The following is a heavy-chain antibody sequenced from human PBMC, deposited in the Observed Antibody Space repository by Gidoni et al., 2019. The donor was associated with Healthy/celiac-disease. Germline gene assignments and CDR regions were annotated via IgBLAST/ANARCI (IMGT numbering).Heavy chain of an antibody. CDR1: GFTFSSYS. V-gene: IGHV3-23*01. CDR3: AKDWTIKINWYFDL. CDR2: ISGSGGST. J-gene: IGHJ2*01. Sequence: EVQLLESGGGLVQPGGSLRLCGAAAGFTFSSYSMSWVLQATGKGLEWVSAISGSGGSTYYADSVKGRFTISRDNSKNTLYLQMNSLRAEDTAVYYCAKDWTIKINWYFDLWGRGTLVTVSS. D-gene: IGHD3-3*01.